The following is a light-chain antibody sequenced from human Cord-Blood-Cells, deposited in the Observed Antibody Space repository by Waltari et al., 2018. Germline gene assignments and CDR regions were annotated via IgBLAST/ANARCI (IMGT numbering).Light chain of an antibody. V-gene: IGLV2-23*01. CDR3: CSDAGSSTYVV. CDR2: EGS. J-gene: IGLJ2*01. CDR1: SSDVGSYNL. Sequence: QSALTQPASVSGSPGQSITISCTGTSSDVGSYNLVSWYQQHPGKAPKLMIYEGSKRPAGVSNRVSDSKSDNTAALTISGLQAEDEADYYCCSDAGSSTYVVFGGGTKLTVL.